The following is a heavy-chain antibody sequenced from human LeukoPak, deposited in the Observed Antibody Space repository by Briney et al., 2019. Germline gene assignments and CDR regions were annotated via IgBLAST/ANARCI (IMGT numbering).Heavy chain of an antibody. CDR1: GFSFNPFA. CDR3: ARVVGLTGYSSSWYSGYYYYMDV. D-gene: IGHD6-13*01. V-gene: IGHV3-30*04. Sequence: PGGSLRLSRASSGFSFNPFAMHWVRPARDKGLEGVAVISDDGSKKHHADSVKGRFTTSRDNSENTLYLQMKSLRQEDTAVYYCARVVGLTGYSSSWYSGYYYYMDVWGKGTTVTVSS. J-gene: IGHJ6*03. CDR2: ISDDGSKK.